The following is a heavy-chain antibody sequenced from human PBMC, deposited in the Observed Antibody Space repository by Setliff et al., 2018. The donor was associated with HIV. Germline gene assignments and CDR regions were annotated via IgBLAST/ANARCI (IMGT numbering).Heavy chain of an antibody. D-gene: IGHD3-16*01. V-gene: IGHV4-59*11. Sequence: PSETLSLTCNVFGVSISRHYWTWIRQPPGKGLEWIGSFYYISSWSKYNPSLKSRLTVSVDTSKNQLSLTLGSVTAADTALYYCARATGPRFYFDYRGQGTRVTVSS. CDR3: ARATGPRFYFDY. CDR2: FYYISSWS. CDR1: GVSISRHY. J-gene: IGHJ4*02.